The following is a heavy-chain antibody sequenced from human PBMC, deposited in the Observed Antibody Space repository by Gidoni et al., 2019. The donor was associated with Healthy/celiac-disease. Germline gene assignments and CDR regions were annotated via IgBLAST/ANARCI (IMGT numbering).Heavy chain of an antibody. V-gene: IGHV1-69*06. D-gene: IGHD3-16*01. CDR2: VIPIFGTA. CDR3: GVDAGYDHYCVGMDD. Sequence: QLQRLQSGAEVKNPGSSGKVSCKAQGGSISSYAISWVRRAAGQGREWRVGVIPIFGTATNDAQYQGGVMITAENSTRAADNMLSSRRCEDTAVYYCGVDAGYDHYCVGMDDWGKGTTVTVSS. CDR1: GGSISSYA. J-gene: IGHJ6*04.